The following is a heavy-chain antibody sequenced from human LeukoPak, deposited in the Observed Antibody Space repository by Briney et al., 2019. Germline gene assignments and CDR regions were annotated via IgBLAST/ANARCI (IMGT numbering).Heavy chain of an antibody. Sequence: SETLSLTCTVSGGSISSYYWSWIRQPAGKGLEWIGRIYISESTNYNPSLRSRVTMSVDTSKNQFSLKLSSVTAADTAVYYCAREHGSGGYYYYMDVWGKGTTVTVSS. J-gene: IGHJ6*03. D-gene: IGHD6-19*01. V-gene: IGHV4-4*07. CDR2: IYISEST. CDR1: GGSISSYY. CDR3: AREHGSGGYYYYMDV.